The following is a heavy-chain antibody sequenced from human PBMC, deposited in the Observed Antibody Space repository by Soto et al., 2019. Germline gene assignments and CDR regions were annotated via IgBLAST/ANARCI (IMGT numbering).Heavy chain of an antibody. V-gene: IGHV3-7*03. CDR2: IKQDGSEK. D-gene: IGHD1-26*01. CDR3: AAKDVRWAAFDY. CDR1: GFTLSSYW. Sequence: GGSLRLSCAASGFTLSSYWMSWVRQAPGKGLEWVANIKQDGSEKYYVDSVKGRFTISRDNSKNTLYLQMSSLRAEDTAVYYCAAKDVRWAAFDYWGQGTLVTVSS. J-gene: IGHJ4*02.